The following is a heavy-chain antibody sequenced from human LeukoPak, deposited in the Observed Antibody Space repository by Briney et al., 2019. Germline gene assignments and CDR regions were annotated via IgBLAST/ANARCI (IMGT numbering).Heavy chain of an antibody. D-gene: IGHD3-9*01. CDR2: IDSSSSYI. V-gene: IGHV3-21*01. CDR1: GFSFSSYS. CDR3: ARGGIGGILTGYLNLDH. J-gene: IGHJ4*02. Sequence: GGSLRLSCAASGFSFSSYSMNWVRQAPGKGLEWVSCIDSSSSYIYYADSVQGRFTISRDNAKNSLYLQMNSLRAEDTAVYYCARGGIGGILTGYLNLDHWGQGTLVTVSS.